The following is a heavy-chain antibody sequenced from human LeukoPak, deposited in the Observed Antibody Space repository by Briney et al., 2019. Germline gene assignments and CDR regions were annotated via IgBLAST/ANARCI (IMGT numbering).Heavy chain of an antibody. CDR3: ARAVGYFDWLPKIHHDYYYYYMDV. Sequence: ASVKVSCKASGYTFTGYYMHWVRQAPGQGLEWMGRINPNSGGTNYAQKFQGRVTMTRDTSISTAYMELSRLRSEDTAVYYCARAVGYFDWLPKIHHDYYYYYMDVWGKGTTVTISS. D-gene: IGHD3-9*01. J-gene: IGHJ6*03. V-gene: IGHV1-2*02. CDR2: INPNSGGT. CDR1: GYTFTGYY.